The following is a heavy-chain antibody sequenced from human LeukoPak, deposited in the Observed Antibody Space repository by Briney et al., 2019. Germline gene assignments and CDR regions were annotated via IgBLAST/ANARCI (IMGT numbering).Heavy chain of an antibody. V-gene: IGHV3-23*01. CDR2: ISGGGGGT. J-gene: IGHJ3*02. Sequence: GGSLRLSCAASGFTFSSSAMTWVRQAPGKGLEWVSVISGGGGGTYYADSVKGRFTISRDNSKNTLYLQMNSLRAEDTAVYYCARVVPLGDYCSSTSCLGAFDIWGQGTMVTVSS. CDR1: GFTFSSSA. D-gene: IGHD2-2*01. CDR3: ARVVPLGDYCSSTSCLGAFDI.